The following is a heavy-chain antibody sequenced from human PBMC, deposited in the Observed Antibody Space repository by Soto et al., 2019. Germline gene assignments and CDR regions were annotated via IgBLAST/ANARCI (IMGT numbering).Heavy chain of an antibody. Sequence: LRLSCAASGFTFRNYGMHWVRQAPGKGLAWVAFISYDGGYKYYADSVQGRFTISRDDSQTTLYLVMNSLRLEDTAMYYCAKDLTPFGVERTFFDYWAQGTLVTV. V-gene: IGHV3-30*18. J-gene: IGHJ4*02. D-gene: IGHD3-3*01. CDR1: GFTFRNYG. CDR2: ISYDGGYK. CDR3: AKDLTPFGVERTFFDY.